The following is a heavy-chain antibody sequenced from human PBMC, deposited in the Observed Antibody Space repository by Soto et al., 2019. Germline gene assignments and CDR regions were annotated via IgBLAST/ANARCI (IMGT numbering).Heavy chain of an antibody. D-gene: IGHD4-4*01. CDR2: IIPLFRTP. V-gene: IGHV1-69*12. CDR1: GGTFSSSA. Sequence: QVQLVQSGAEMKEPGSSVKVSCKTSGGTFSSSAISWLRQAPGQGLEWMGGIIPLFRTPDYAQKFQGRVTIAAAQSTSTAYMELSSLRSEDTAVYYCARDNDRLQLGGHYYDILDVWGQGTTITVSS. J-gene: IGHJ6*03. CDR3: ARDNDRLQLGGHYYDILDV.